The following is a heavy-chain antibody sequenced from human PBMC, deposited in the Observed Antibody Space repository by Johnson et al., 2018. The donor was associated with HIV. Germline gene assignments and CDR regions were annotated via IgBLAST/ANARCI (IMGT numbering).Heavy chain of an antibody. CDR1: GFTVSSNY. V-gene: IGHV3-7*03. D-gene: IGHD3-10*01. CDR2: ITEDGSEK. J-gene: IGHJ3*02. Sequence: VQLVESGGGLIQPGGSLRLSCAASGFTVSSNYMSWVRQAPGKGLEWVANITEDGSEKYYVDSVKGRFTISRENAKNSLSLQMNSLRVEDTAVYNCARRSGFAFDIWGQGTMVTVSS. CDR3: ARRSGFAFDI.